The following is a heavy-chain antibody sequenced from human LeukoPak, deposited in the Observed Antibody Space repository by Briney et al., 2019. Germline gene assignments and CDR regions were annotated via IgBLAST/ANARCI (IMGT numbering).Heavy chain of an antibody. D-gene: IGHD3-3*01. J-gene: IGHJ6*02. V-gene: IGHV3-49*04. Sequence: GRSLRLSYTASGFTFGDYAMSWVRQAPGKGLEWVGFIRSKAYGGTTEYAASVKGRFTISRDDSKSIAYLQMNSLKTEDTAVYYCTREDGRRPTQIYYDFWSGYYKHYYYGMDVWGQGTTVTVSS. CDR1: GFTFGDYA. CDR3: TREDGRRPTQIYYDFWSGYYKHYYYGMDV. CDR2: IRSKAYGGTT.